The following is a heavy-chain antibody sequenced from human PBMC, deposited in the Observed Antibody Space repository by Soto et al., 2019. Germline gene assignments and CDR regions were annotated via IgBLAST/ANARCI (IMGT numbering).Heavy chain of an antibody. V-gene: IGHV1-3*01. J-gene: IGHJ5*02. CDR2: SNAGNGDT. D-gene: IGHD6-13*01. CDR1: GYTFTSYP. Sequence: QVQLVQSGAEVKKPGASVKVSCKPSGYTFTSYPMHWVRQAPGQRRAWMGWSNAGNGDTRYSANFQGRVTITRDTSASTVYMEVSSLRSEDTAVYYCARLVGDYQLVGGWFDPWGQGTLVTVSA. CDR3: ARLVGDYQLVGGWFDP.